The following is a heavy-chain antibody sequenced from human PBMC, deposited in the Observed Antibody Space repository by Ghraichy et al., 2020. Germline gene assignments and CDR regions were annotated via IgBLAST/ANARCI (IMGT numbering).Heavy chain of an antibody. J-gene: IGHJ6*02. CDR2: ISGSGGST. V-gene: IGHV3-23*01. Sequence: GGSLRLSCAASGFTFSSYAMSWVRQAPGKGLEWVSAISGSGGSTYYADSVKGRFTISRDNSKNTLYLQMNSLRAEDTAVYYCAKPPDGSSRGLYYYYGMDVWGQGTTVTVSS. D-gene: IGHD6-13*01. CDR1: GFTFSSYA. CDR3: AKPPDGSSRGLYYYYGMDV.